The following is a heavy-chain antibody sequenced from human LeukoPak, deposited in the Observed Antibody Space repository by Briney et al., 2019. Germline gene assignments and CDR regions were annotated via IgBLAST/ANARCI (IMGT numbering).Heavy chain of an antibody. D-gene: IGHD4-17*01. CDR1: GFTFSGSA. V-gene: IGHV3-73*01. J-gene: IGHJ4*02. Sequence: GGSLRLSCAASGFTFSGSAMHWVRQASGKGLEWVGRIRNKANSYATTYAASVKGSFTISRDDSKNTAYLQMTSLKTEDTAVYYCTSGLSVLRSTNTPVDYWGQGTLVTVSS. CDR3: TSGLSVLRSTNTPVDY. CDR2: IRNKANSYAT.